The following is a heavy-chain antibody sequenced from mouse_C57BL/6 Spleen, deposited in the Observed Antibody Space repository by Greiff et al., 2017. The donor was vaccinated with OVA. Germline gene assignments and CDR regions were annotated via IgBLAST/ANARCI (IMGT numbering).Heavy chain of an antibody. Sequence: VQLQQPGTELVKPGASVKLSCKASGYTFTSYWMHWVKQRPGQGLEWIGNINPSNGGTNYNEKFKSKATLTVDKSSSTAYLQLSSLTSEDSAVYYCARSMITPYWYFEGWGTGTTVTVSS. J-gene: IGHJ1*03. CDR1: GYTFTSYW. D-gene: IGHD2-4*01. CDR2: INPSNGGT. CDR3: ARSMITPYWYFEG. V-gene: IGHV1-53*01.